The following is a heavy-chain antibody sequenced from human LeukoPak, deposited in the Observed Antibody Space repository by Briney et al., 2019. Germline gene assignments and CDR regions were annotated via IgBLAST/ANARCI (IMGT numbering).Heavy chain of an antibody. CDR2: VSAYNGNT. CDR3: ARARISYDFWRNGDNSFLR. CDR1: GYTFTSYG. V-gene: IGHV1-18*01. D-gene: IGHD3-3*01. Sequence: ASVKVSCKASGYTFTSYGISSVRQAPGQGLEWMGWVSAYNGNTNYAQKLQRRVTMTTDTSTSTAYMELRSLRSDDTAVYYCARARISYDFWRNGDNSFLRRGQGTLVSLS. J-gene: IGHJ4*02.